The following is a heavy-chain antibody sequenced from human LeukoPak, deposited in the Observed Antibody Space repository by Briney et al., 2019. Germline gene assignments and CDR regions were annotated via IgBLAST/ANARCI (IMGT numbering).Heavy chain of an antibody. V-gene: IGHV3-30*03. CDR1: GFTFSSYG. CDR3: ASGGSGSYYSYYMDV. Sequence: GRSLRLSCAASGFTFSSYGMHWVRQAPGKGLEWVAVISYDGSNRYYADSVKGRFTISRDNAKNSLYLQMNSLRAEDTAVYYCASGGSGSYYSYYMDVWGKGTTVTVSS. J-gene: IGHJ6*03. CDR2: ISYDGSNR. D-gene: IGHD3-10*01.